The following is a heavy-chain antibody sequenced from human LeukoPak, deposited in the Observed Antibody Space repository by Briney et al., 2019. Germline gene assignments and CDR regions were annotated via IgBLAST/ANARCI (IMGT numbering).Heavy chain of an antibody. CDR3: ARIRDGYNDAYDI. V-gene: IGHV1-46*01. CDR2: INPGGANT. D-gene: IGHD5-24*01. J-gene: IGHJ3*02. Sequence: GASVKVSCKASGYTFTNYYIHWVRQAPGQGLEWMGLINPGGANTNYAQNFQDRVTMTRDTSASTVYMELSSLRSEDTAIYYCARIRDGYNDAYDIWGQGTVVTVPS. CDR1: GYTFTNYY.